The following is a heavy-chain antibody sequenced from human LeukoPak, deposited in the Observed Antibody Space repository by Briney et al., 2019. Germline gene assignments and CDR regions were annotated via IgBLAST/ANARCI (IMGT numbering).Heavy chain of an antibody. CDR2: ISSSGSTI. CDR3: ARGDNDILTGSPAAWGMDV. CDR1: GFTFSSYE. Sequence: GGSLRLSCAASGFTFSSYEMNWVRQAPGKGLEWVSYISSSGSTIYYADCVKGRFTVSRDNAKNSLYLQMNSLRAEDTAVYYCARGDNDILTGSPAAWGMDVWGQGTTVTVSS. D-gene: IGHD3-9*01. J-gene: IGHJ6*02. V-gene: IGHV3-48*03.